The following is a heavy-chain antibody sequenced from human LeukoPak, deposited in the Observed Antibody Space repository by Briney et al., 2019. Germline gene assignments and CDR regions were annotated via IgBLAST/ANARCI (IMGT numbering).Heavy chain of an antibody. D-gene: IGHD3-3*01. Sequence: GGSLRLSCAASGFTVSSNFMSWVRQAPGKGLEWVSVIYSGGSTYYADSVRGRFTISTDNSKNTLYLQMNSLRPGDTAVYYCARDGSAYSLEYRGQGTLVTVSS. CDR3: ARDGSAYSLEY. CDR2: IYSGGST. V-gene: IGHV3-66*02. J-gene: IGHJ4*02. CDR1: GFTVSSNF.